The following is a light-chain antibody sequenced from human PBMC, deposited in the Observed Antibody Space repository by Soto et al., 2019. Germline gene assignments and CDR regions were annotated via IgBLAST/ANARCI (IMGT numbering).Light chain of an antibody. CDR1: SSDVGGYNY. CDR3: SSYAGSSNV. Sequence: QAVLTHPRSASGSPGQSVAISCTGTSSDVGGYNYVSWYQQHPGKAPKLMIYEVNKRPSGVPDRFSGSKSGNTASLTVSGLQAEDEADYYCSSYAGSSNVFGTGTKVTV. J-gene: IGLJ1*01. CDR2: EVN. V-gene: IGLV2-8*01.